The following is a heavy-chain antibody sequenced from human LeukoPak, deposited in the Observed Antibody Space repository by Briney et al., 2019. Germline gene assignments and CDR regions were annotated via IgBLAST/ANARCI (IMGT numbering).Heavy chain of an antibody. J-gene: IGHJ5*02. V-gene: IGHV3-15*01. CDR3: GGSFLEWLPNWFDP. Sequence: GGSLRLSCAASGFTFSNAWMSWVRQAPGKGLEWVGRIKSKTDGGTTDYAAPVKGRFTISRDDSKNTLYLQMNSLRAEDTAVYYCGGSFLEWLPNWFDPWGQGTLVTVSS. D-gene: IGHD3-3*02. CDR2: IKSKTDGGTT. CDR1: GFTFSNAW.